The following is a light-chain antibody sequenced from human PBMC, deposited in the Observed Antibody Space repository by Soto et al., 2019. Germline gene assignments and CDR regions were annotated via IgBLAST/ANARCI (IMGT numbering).Light chain of an antibody. CDR1: QGIRTD. V-gene: IGKV1-6*01. CDR3: LQKYFYPFT. J-gene: IGKJ3*01. CDR2: AAS. Sequence: AIQMTQSPSSLSASVGDRVTITCRASQGIRTDLDWFQQKPGKAPNLLIYAASNLQSGVPARFSGSGSGTDFTLTISSRQPEDFATYYCLQKYFYPFTFGPGTKVDIK.